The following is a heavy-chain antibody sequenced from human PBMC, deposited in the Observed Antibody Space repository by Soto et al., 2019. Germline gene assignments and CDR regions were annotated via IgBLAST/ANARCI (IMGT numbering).Heavy chain of an antibody. V-gene: IGHV3-23*01. CDR1: RFTFSSYA. CDR2: ISGGGNDA. Sequence: EVQLLESGGGLVQPGGSLVLSCAASRFTFSSYAMSWVRQATGKGLEWVPSISGGGNDAYYADTVKGRFTISRDNAQNTLYLEMSSVSGDDTAVYYCARSRLLASTDTEPWDYWGQGAVVTVCS. CDR3: ARSRLLASTDTEPWDY. J-gene: IGHJ4*02. D-gene: IGHD3-3*02.